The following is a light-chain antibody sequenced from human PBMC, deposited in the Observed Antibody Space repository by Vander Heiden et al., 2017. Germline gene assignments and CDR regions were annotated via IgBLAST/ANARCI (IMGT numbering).Light chain of an antibody. CDR3: QESYSIT. J-gene: IGKJ2*01. CDR2: AAS. Sequence: DIQMTQSQSSLSASVGDRVTITCRASQSIDNYLNWYQQKPGTAPRLLIYAASSLQSGVPSRFSGSGSGTDFTLTISSLQPEDFATYYCQESYSITFGQGTKVEIK. V-gene: IGKV1-39*01. CDR1: QSIDNY.